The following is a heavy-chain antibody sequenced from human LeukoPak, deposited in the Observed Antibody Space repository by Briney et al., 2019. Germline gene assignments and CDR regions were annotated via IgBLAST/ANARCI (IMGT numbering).Heavy chain of an antibody. J-gene: IGHJ4*02. CDR2: INSDGSST. D-gene: IGHD3-9*01. Sequence: GGSLRLSCAASGFTFSSYWMHWVRQAPGKGLVGVSRINSDGSSTSYADSVKGRFTISRDNAKNTLYLQMNSLRAEDTAVYYCARSGGYFDSYFDYWGQGTLVTVSS. CDR1: GFTFSSYW. CDR3: ARSGGYFDSYFDY. V-gene: IGHV3-74*01.